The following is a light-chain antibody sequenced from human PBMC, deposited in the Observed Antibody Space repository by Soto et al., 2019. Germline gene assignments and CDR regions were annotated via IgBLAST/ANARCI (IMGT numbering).Light chain of an antibody. CDR3: SSYTSSSTYV. V-gene: IGLV2-14*01. Sequence: QSVLTQPASVSGSPGQSITISCTGTSSDVGGYNYVSWYQQHPGKAPKLMIYEVSNRPSGVSNRFSGSKSGNTASLTISGLQAEDEADYYCSSYTSSSTYVLGHGTKVTV. J-gene: IGLJ1*01. CDR2: EVS. CDR1: SSDVGGYNY.